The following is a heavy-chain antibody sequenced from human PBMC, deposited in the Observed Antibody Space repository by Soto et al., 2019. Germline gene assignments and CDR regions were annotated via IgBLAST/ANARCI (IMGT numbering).Heavy chain of an antibody. V-gene: IGHV4-31*03. J-gene: IGHJ3*02. CDR1: GGSISSGGYY. CDR3: ARTYYYDSSGYSDAFDI. Sequence: LSLTCTVSGGSISSGGYYWSWLRQHPGKGLEWIGYIYYSGSTYYNPSLKSRVTKSVDTSKNQFSLKLSSVTAADTAVYYCARTYYYDSSGYSDAFDIWGQGTMVTVSS. CDR2: IYYSGST. D-gene: IGHD3-22*01.